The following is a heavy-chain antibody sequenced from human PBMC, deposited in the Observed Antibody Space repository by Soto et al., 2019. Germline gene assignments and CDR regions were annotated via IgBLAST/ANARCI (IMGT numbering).Heavy chain of an antibody. CDR2: IYYSGST. J-gene: IGHJ4*02. V-gene: IGHV4-31*03. CDR3: ARSGYSYGPNPLLY. CDR1: GGSISSGGYY. Sequence: QVQLQESGPGLVKPSQTLSLTCTVSGGSISSGGYYWSWIRQHPGKGLEWIGYIYYSGSTYYNPSLQSRVTISVDTSKNQCSLKLSSVTAADTAVYYCARSGYSYGPNPLLYWGQGTLVTGSS. D-gene: IGHD5-18*01.